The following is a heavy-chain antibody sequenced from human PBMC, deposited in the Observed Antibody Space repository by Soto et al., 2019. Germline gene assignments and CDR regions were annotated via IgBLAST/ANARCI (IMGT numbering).Heavy chain of an antibody. CDR2: IYPGDSDT. J-gene: IGHJ6*02. D-gene: IGHD4-17*01. CDR1: GYIFSNHW. V-gene: IGHV5-51*01. CDR3: ARRRVSDVYLRYGPYDMDV. Sequence: PGESLKISCKASGYIFSNHWIGWVRQMPGKGLEWMGIIYPGDSDTRYSPAFQGQVTISADKSIGTGYLQWSSLKASDTAMYYCARRRVSDVYLRYGPYDMDVWGQGTKVTVSS.